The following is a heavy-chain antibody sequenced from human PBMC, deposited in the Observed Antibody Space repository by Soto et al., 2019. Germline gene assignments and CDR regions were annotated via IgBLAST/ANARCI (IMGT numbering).Heavy chain of an antibody. CDR1: GDSISTEGYY. Sequence: KPSETLSLTCSVSGDSISTEGYYWSWIRQHPGKGLEWIGYIYYSGLTSYNPSLKSRVTISRATSKNQFYLKLSSVTAADTAVYYCATENAAAAGTGGYYYYGMDVWGQGTTVTVSS. D-gene: IGHD6-13*01. V-gene: IGHV4-31*03. CDR2: IYYSGLT. J-gene: IGHJ6*02. CDR3: ATENAAAAGTGGYYYYGMDV.